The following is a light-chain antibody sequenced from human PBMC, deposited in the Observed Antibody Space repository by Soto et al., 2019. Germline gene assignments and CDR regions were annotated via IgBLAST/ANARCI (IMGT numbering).Light chain of an antibody. J-gene: IGKJ2*01. Sequence: EIVMTQSPATLSVSPGERATLSCRASQSVNSNLAWYQQKPGHSPRLLIYGASTRVTGIPARFSGSGSGTEFTFTISSLQSEDFAIYYCQQHNSWPPVFGQGTKLEIK. CDR2: GAS. CDR1: QSVNSN. CDR3: QQHNSWPPV. V-gene: IGKV3-15*01.